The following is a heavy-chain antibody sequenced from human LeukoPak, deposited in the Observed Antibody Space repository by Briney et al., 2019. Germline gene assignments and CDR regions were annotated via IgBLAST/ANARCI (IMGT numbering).Heavy chain of an antibody. CDR3: ARAVGYSGFSDY. CDR2: ISSSSSYI. Sequence: GGSLRLSCAASGFTFSSYSMNWVRQAPGKGLEWVSSISSSSSYIYYADSVKGRFTISRDNAKNSLYLQMNSLRAEDTAVYYCARAVGYSGFSDYWGQGTLVTVSS. D-gene: IGHD5-12*01. V-gene: IGHV3-21*01. J-gene: IGHJ4*02. CDR1: GFTFSSYS.